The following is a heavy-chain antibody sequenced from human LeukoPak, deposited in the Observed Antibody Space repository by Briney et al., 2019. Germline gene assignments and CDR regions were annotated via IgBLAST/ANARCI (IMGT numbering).Heavy chain of an antibody. J-gene: IGHJ4*02. V-gene: IGHV4-59*01. CDR3: ARASTTFDD. CDR2: ISDGGST. Sequence: SETLSLTCSVSGGSISSYYWSWIRQPPGKGLEWIGHISDGGSTNYNPSLKSRVSISVDMSKNQFSLNLTSMTAADTALYFCARASTTFDDWGQGTLVTVSS. D-gene: IGHD1-14*01. CDR1: GGSISSYY.